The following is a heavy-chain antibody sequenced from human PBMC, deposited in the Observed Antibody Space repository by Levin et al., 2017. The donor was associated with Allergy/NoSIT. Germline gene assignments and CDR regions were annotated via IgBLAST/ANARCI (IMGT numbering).Heavy chain of an antibody. J-gene: IGHJ4*02. CDR3: AKGIYYYGSGSYYNPDY. V-gene: IGHV3-30*18. Sequence: GGSLRLSCAASGFTFSSNGMHWVRQAPGKGLEWVAVISYDGSNKYYADSVKGRFTISRDNSKNTLYLQMNSLRAEDTAVYYCAKGIYYYGSGSYYNPDYWGQGTLVTVSS. D-gene: IGHD3-10*01. CDR1: GFTFSSNG. CDR2: ISYDGSNK.